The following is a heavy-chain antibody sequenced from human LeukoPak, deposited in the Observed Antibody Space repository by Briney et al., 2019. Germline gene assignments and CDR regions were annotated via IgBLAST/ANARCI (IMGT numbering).Heavy chain of an antibody. CDR3: ARHKYYYDSSGYYYYFDY. Sequence: PSETLSLTCTVSGGSISSSSYYWGWIRQPPGKGLEWIGRIYYSGSTYYNPSLKSRVTISVDTSKNQFSLKLSSVTAADTAVYYCARHKYYYDSSGYYYYFDYWGQGTLVTVSS. V-gene: IGHV4-39*01. J-gene: IGHJ4*02. CDR1: GGSISSSSYY. D-gene: IGHD3-22*01. CDR2: IYYSGST.